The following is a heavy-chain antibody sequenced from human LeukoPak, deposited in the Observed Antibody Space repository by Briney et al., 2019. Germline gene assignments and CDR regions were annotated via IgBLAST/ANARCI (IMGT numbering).Heavy chain of an antibody. J-gene: IGHJ4*02. CDR1: GFTFSSYA. D-gene: IGHD3-16*02. CDR3: AKTVSGSYSYQGGDY. CDR2: ISGSGENT. Sequence: PGGSLRLSCAASGFTFSSYAMSWVRQAPGKGLEWVSAISGSGENTNYADSVKGRFTMSRDNSRNMLYLQMNGLRDEDTAKYYCAKTVSGSYSYQGGDYWGQGTLVTVSS. V-gene: IGHV3-23*01.